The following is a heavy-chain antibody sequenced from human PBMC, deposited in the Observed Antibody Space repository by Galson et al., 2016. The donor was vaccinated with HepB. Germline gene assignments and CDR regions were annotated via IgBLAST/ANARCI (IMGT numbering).Heavy chain of an antibody. CDR3: ARGNEHSSPSYYYYAMDV. D-gene: IGHD6-6*01. CDR1: GGSISSYY. J-gene: IGHJ6*02. CDR2: IYFTGGT. Sequence: SETLSLTCSIFGGSISSYYWTWMRQPPGKGLEWIGNIYFTGGTNYNPSLKSRATISLDTSRNQFSLKLTSVTAADSALYYCARGNEHSSPSYYYYAMDVWGQGTTVTVSS. V-gene: IGHV4-59*01.